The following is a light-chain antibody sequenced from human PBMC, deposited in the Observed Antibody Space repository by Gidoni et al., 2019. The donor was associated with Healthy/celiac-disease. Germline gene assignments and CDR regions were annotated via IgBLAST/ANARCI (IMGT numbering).Light chain of an antibody. V-gene: IGKV2-28*01. CDR3: MQALQTPLT. Sequence: DIVMTQSPLSLPVTPGEPASISCRSSQSLLHSNGYNYLDWYLQKQGQSPQLLIYLGSNRASGVPDRFSGRGSGTDLTLKISRGEAEDVGVYYCMQALQTPLTFGQGTKVEIK. CDR2: LGS. CDR1: QSLLHSNGYNY. J-gene: IGKJ1*01.